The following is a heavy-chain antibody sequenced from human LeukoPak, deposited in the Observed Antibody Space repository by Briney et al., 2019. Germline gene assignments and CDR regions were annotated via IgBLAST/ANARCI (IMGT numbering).Heavy chain of an antibody. CDR3: VRSVEGNFDY. CDR2: MTSDTRTI. J-gene: IGHJ4*02. CDR1: GFTFSTYT. Sequence: PGGSLRLSCAASGFTFSTYTMNWVRQAPGKGLEWVSYMTSDTRTIYYADPVRGRFTISRDNAKNSLYLQMNSLRDDDMAIYYCVRSVEGNFDYWGQGTLVTVSS. V-gene: IGHV3-48*02.